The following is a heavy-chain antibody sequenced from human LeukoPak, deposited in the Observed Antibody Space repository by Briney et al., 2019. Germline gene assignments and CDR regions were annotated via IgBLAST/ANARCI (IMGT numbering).Heavy chain of an antibody. J-gene: IGHJ4*02. V-gene: IGHV3-74*01. CDR2: ISPDGSDT. D-gene: IGHD1-26*01. CDR1: GFTLSGYW. CDR3: VRGAYSGSLDY. Sequence: PGGSLRLSCAASGFTLSGYWMHWVRQGPGKGPVWVSRISPDGSDTSYADSVKGRFTISRDNAKNTLYLQMNSLRVEDTAVYYCVRGAYSGSLDYWGQGTLVTVSS.